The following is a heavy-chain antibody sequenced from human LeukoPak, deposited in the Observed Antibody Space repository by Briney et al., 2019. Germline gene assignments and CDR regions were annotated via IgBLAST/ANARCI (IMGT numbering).Heavy chain of an antibody. CDR2: ISGSGGNT. V-gene: IGHV3-23*01. D-gene: IGHD5-24*01. Sequence: GSLRLSCAASGFTFTSYGMSWVRQAPGKGLEWVSGISGSGGNTYYADSVKGRFTISRDNSKNTLYLQMNSLRAEDTAVYYCAKDPERWLQLRLGFSDWGQGTLVTVSS. J-gene: IGHJ4*02. CDR1: GFTFTSYG. CDR3: AKDPERWLQLRLGFSD.